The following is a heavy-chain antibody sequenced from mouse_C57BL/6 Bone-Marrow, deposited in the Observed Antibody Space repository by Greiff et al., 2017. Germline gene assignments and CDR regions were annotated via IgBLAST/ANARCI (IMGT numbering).Heavy chain of an antibody. CDR1: GYTFTSYG. J-gene: IGHJ4*01. V-gene: IGHV1-81*01. CDR3: ARARYYYGSNPYAMDY. Sequence: VQLQQSGAELARPGASVKLSCKASGYTFTSYGISWVKQRTGQGLEWIGEIYPRSGNTYYNEKFKGKATLTADKSSSTAYMELRSLTSEDAAVYFCARARYYYGSNPYAMDYWGQGTSVTVSS. CDR2: IYPRSGNT. D-gene: IGHD1-1*01.